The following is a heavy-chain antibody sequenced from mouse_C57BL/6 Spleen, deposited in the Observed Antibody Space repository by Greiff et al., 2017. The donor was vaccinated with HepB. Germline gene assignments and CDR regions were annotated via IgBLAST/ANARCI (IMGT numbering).Heavy chain of an antibody. CDR3: ARRRLGRDY. CDR2: IDPSDSYT. J-gene: IGHJ2*01. Sequence: QVQLQQPGAELVRPGTSVKLSCKASGYTFTSYWMHWVKQRPGQGLEWIGVIDPSDSYTNYNQKFKDKATLTVDTSSSTAYMQLSSLTSEDSAVYYCARRRLGRDYWGQGTTLTVSS. CDR1: GYTFTSYW. D-gene: IGHD4-1*01. V-gene: IGHV1-59*01.